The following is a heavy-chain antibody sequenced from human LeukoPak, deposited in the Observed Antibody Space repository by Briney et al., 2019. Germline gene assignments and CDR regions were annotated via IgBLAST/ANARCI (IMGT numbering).Heavy chain of an antibody. CDR1: GGSIRRYY. V-gene: IGHV4-59*01. D-gene: IGHD5-18*01. Sequence: SETLSLTCTVSGGSIRRYYWSWIRQPPGKGLEWIGYIYYSGSTNYNPSLKSRVTISVDTSKNQFSLKLSSVTAADTAVYYCARVVSVDTAMVIEDYFDYWGQGTLVTVSS. CDR2: IYYSGST. CDR3: ARVVSVDTAMVIEDYFDY. J-gene: IGHJ4*02.